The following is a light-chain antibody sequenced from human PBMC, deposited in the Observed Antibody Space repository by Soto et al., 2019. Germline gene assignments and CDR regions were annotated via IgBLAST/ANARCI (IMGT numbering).Light chain of an antibody. J-gene: IGKJ1*01. CDR3: QQYYSTPWT. Sequence: DIVMTQSPDSLAVSLGERATINCRSSQSVLYSANNKNYLAWYQKKPGQPPKLLIYWASARGSGVPDRFSGRGSGKNFPLTISEQEAEGFASYYCQQYYSTPWTFGQGTKVEIK. V-gene: IGKV4-1*01. CDR2: WAS. CDR1: QSVLYSANNKNY.